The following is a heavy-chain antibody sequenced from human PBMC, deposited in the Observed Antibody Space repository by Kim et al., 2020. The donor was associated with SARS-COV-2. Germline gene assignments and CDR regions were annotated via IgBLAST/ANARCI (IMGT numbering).Heavy chain of an antibody. CDR1: GYTFTSYG. V-gene: IGHV1-18*01. Sequence: ASVKVSCKASGYTFTSYGISWVRQAPGQGLELMGWISAYNGNTNYAQKLQGRVTMTTDTSTSTAYMELRSLRSDDTAVYYCARVDPWDYDSIVYSPPFDPWGQGTLVTVSS. J-gene: IGHJ5*02. D-gene: IGHD3-22*01. CDR3: ARVDPWDYDSIVYSPPFDP. CDR2: ISAYNGNT.